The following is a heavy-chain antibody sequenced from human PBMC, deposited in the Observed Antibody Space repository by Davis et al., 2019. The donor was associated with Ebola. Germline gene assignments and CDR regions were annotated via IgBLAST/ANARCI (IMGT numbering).Heavy chain of an antibody. CDR2: INYSGST. D-gene: IGHD3-22*01. Sequence: SETLSLTCTVSGGSISSSSYYWGWIRQPPGKGLEWIGSINYSGSTYYNPSLKSRVTISVDTSKNQFSLKLSSVTAADTAVYYCARQARTVGITMIVVADPFDYWGQGTLVTVSS. J-gene: IGHJ4*02. V-gene: IGHV4-39*01. CDR3: ARQARTVGITMIVVADPFDY. CDR1: GGSISSSSYY.